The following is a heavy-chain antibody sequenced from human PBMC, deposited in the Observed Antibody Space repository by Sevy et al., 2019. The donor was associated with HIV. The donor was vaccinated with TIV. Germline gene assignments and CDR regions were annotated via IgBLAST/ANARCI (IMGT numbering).Heavy chain of an antibody. Sequence: GGSLRLSCAASGFTVSTNYMAWVRQAPGKGLEWISFLFYAGDTYYADSVKGRFTISRDKFKNTLYLQMNSLRAEDTAVYYCARDRVAAVAGTDAFDIWGQGTMVTVSS. CDR3: ARDRVAAVAGTDAFDI. CDR1: GFTVSTNY. D-gene: IGHD6-19*01. V-gene: IGHV3-53*01. CDR2: LFYAGDT. J-gene: IGHJ3*02.